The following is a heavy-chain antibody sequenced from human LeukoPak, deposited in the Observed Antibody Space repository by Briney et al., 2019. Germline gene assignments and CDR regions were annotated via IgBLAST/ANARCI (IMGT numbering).Heavy chain of an antibody. CDR2: IYSGDST. Sequence: PGGSLRLSCAASGFPVRSNYMTWLRQAPGKGLEWVSVIYSGDSTDYADSVKGRFTISRDNSKNTLYLQMNSLRAEDTAVYYCASSGHSSGWYVLDYWGQGTLVTVSS. CDR3: ASSGHSSGWYVLDY. V-gene: IGHV3-66*01. D-gene: IGHD6-19*01. CDR1: GFPVRSNY. J-gene: IGHJ4*02.